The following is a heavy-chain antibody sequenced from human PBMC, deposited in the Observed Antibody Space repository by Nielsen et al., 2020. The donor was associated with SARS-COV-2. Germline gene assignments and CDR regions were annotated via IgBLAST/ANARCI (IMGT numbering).Heavy chain of an antibody. Sequence: ASVKVSCKASGYTFTSYGISWVRQSPGQGLEWMGIITPIVGTTTYARKFQGRVTMTREASTSTVYMELSSLRSDDTAVYYCAREWDDYESSAYDYWGQGTLVTVSS. CDR1: GYTFTSYG. V-gene: IGHV1-46*01. D-gene: IGHD3-22*01. CDR2: ITPIVGTT. J-gene: IGHJ4*02. CDR3: AREWDDYESSAYDY.